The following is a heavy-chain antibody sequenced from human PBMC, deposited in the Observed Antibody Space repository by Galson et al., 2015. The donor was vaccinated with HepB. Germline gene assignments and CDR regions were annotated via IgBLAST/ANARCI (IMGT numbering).Heavy chain of an antibody. J-gene: IGHJ4*02. CDR3: VKGKYFVDY. Sequence: SLRLSCAASGFTFSAYAMNWVRQAPGKGLEWVSATTGSGSGISTYYADSVKGRFTISRDNSKNTLYLQMNSLRADDTALYYCVKGKYFVDYWGQGTLVTVSS. CDR2: TTGSGSGIST. CDR1: GFTFSAYA. D-gene: IGHD2/OR15-2a*01. V-gene: IGHV3-23*01.